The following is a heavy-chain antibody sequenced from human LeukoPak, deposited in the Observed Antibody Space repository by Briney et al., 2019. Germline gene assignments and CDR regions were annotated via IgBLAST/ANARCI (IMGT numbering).Heavy chain of an antibody. CDR2: IYPGDSDT. D-gene: IGHD1-26*01. CDR1: GYSFTSYW. J-gene: IGHJ6*02. Sequence: GESLKISCKGSGYSFTSYWSGWMRQMPGKGLEWMGIIYPGDSDTRYSPSFQGQVTISADKSISTAYLQWSSLKASDTAMYYCARGSGSPYYYYGMDVWGQGTTVTVSS. CDR3: ARGSGSPYYYYGMDV. V-gene: IGHV5-51*01.